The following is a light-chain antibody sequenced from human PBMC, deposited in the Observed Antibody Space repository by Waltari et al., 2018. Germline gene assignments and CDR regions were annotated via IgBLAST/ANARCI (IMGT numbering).Light chain of an antibody. J-gene: IGLJ1*01. CDR2: VNSDGSH. V-gene: IGLV4-69*01. CDR3: HTRGTGLYV. Sequence: QLVLTQSPSATASLGASVKLTCTLSSGHSNNAIAWHQQQPEKGPRYLMKVNSDGSHSKGDGIPDRFAGYSSGAERYLTISSLQSEDEADYYCHTRGTGLYVFGPGTKVTVL. CDR1: SGHSNNA.